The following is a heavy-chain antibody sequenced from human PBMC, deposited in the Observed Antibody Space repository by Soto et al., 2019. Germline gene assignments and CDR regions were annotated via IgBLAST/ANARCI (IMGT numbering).Heavy chain of an antibody. Sequence: ASVKVSCKASGYTFTSYAMNWVRQAPGQGLEWMGWINTNTGNPTYTQGFTGRFVFSLDTSVSTAYLQICSLKAEDTAVYYCVVGGSGSYYQSPYYYYYYYGMDVWGQGTTVTVSS. CDR1: GYTFTSYA. V-gene: IGHV7-4-1*01. CDR3: VVGGSGSYYQSPYYYYYYYGMDV. CDR2: INTNTGNP. D-gene: IGHD3-10*01. J-gene: IGHJ6*02.